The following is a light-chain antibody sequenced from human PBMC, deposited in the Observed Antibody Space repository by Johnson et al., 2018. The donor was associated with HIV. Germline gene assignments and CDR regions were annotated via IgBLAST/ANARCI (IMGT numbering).Light chain of an antibody. V-gene: IGLV1-51*02. CDR3: GTWDSSLSAYV. CDR1: SSNIGNNY. CDR2: ENN. J-gene: IGLJ1*01. Sequence: QSVLTQPPSVSAAPGQKVTISCSGSSSNIGNNYVSWYQQLPGTAPKLLIYENNKRPSGIPDRFSGSKSGTSATLVISGLKTGDEADYYCGTWDSSLSAYVSGTGTKVTVL.